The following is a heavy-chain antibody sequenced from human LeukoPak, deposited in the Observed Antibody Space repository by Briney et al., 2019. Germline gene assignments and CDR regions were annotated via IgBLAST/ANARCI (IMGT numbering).Heavy chain of an antibody. CDR3: AREGGSSAFDY. CDR1: GGSISSYY. J-gene: IGHJ4*02. V-gene: IGHV4-59*12. D-gene: IGHD1-26*01. CDR2: IYYSGST. Sequence: SETLSLTCTVSGGSISSYYWNWLRQPPGKGLEWLGYIYYSGSTHSNPSLKSRVTISVDRSKNQFSLKLSSVTAADTAVYYCAREGGSSAFDYWGQGTLVTVSS.